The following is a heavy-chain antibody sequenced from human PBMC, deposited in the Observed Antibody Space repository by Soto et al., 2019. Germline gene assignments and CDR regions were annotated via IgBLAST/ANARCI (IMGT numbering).Heavy chain of an antibody. CDR2: ISAYNGNT. J-gene: IGHJ6*02. CDR1: GYTFTSYG. V-gene: IGHV1-18*04. Sequence: QVQLVQSGAEVKKPGASVKVSCKASGYTFTSYGISWVRQAPGQGLEWMGWISAYNGNTNYAQKLQGSVTMTTDTSTSKAYMEPRSLRSDDTTVYYCERATGDCGGMYVWGQGTTVTVSS. CDR3: ERATGDCGGMYV. D-gene: IGHD7-27*01.